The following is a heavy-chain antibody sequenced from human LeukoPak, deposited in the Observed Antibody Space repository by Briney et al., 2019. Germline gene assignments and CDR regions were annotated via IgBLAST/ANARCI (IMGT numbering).Heavy chain of an antibody. CDR3: AYSSGWCCWYY. V-gene: IGHV3-7*01. CDR1: GFTFSSYW. J-gene: IGHJ4*02. Sequence: PGGSLRLSCAASGFTFSSYWLSWVRQAPGKGLEWVASIKEDGSEKHYVDSVKGRFTISRDNAQNSLYLQMNSLRAEDTAVYYCAYSSGWCCWYYWGQGTLATVSS. CDR2: IKEDGSEK. D-gene: IGHD6-19*01.